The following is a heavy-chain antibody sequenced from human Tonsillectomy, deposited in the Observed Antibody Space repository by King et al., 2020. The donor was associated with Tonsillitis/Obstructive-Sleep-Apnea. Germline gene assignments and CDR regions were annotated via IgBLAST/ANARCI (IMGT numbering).Heavy chain of an antibody. J-gene: IGHJ6*02. CDR2: ISYDGSNK. D-gene: IGHD3-22*01. Sequence: VQLVESGGGVVQLGRSLRLSCAASGFTFSSYGMHWVRQAPGKGLEWVAVISYDGSNKYYADSVKGRFTISRDNSKNTLYLQMNSLRAEDTAVYYCAKTPYYYENSGYYVWGQGTTVTVSS. CDR1: GFTFSSYG. CDR3: AKTPYYYENSGYYV. V-gene: IGHV3-30*18.